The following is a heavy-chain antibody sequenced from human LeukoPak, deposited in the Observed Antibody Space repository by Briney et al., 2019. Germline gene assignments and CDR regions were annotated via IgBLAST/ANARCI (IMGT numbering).Heavy chain of an antibody. CDR3: ARGAAFSGDH. Sequence: TGGSLRLSCAVSGFTFSDFWMSWVRQAPGRGLEWVANIHPEGNEKYHVESVKGRFTISRDNAKDSLFLQMNGLRVEDTAVCYCARGAAFSGDHWGQGTLVTVSS. V-gene: IGHV3-7*04. CDR1: GFTFSDFW. J-gene: IGHJ4*02. CDR2: IHPEGNEK.